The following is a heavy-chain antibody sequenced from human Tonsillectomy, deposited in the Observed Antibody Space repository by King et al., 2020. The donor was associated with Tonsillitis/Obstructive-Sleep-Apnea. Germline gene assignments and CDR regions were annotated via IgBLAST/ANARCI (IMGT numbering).Heavy chain of an antibody. J-gene: IGHJ6*03. CDR3: ARGFDYYYYSMDV. CDR2: IDSGGFTI. V-gene: IGHV3-48*03. Sequence: VQLVESGGGLVQPGGSLRLSCAASGFTFSSYEMKWVRQAPGKGLEWVSYIDSGGFTIYYADSVKGRFTISRDNAKNSLYLQMNGLRAEDTAVYYCARGFDYYYYSMDVWGKGTTVTVSS. CDR1: GFTFSSYE.